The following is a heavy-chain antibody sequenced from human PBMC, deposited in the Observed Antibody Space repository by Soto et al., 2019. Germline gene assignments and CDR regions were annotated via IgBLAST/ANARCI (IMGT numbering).Heavy chain of an antibody. CDR3: AREENGFAAAGPGGGSGMDV. CDR2: ISHDGSNK. D-gene: IGHD6-13*01. CDR1: GFSFSSYA. J-gene: IGHJ6*02. V-gene: IGHV3-30-3*01. Sequence: QVQLVESGGGVVQPGRSLRLSCAASGFSFSSYAMHWVRQAPGKGLEWVAVISHDGSNKFCADSVKGRFTISRDNSKNTLYLQMNSLAPEDTAVYYCAREENGFAAAGPGGGSGMDVWGQGTTVTVSS.